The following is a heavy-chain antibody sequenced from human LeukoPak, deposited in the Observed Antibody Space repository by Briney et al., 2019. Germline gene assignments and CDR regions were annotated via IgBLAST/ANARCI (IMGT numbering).Heavy chain of an antibody. CDR2: IYTSGSS. D-gene: IGHD5-24*01. CDR3: ASMVEMATIYAFDI. Sequence: SETLSLTCTVSGGSISSYYWSWIRQPAGKGLEWIGRIYTSGSSYYNPSLKSRVTISVDTSKNQFSLKLSSVTAADTAVYYCASMVEMATIYAFDIWGQGTMVTVS. J-gene: IGHJ3*02. CDR1: GGSISSYY. V-gene: IGHV4-4*07.